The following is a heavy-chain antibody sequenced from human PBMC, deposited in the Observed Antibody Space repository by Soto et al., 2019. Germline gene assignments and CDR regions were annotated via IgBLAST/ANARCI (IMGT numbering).Heavy chain of an antibody. CDR1: GGSISTFY. J-gene: IGHJ4*02. D-gene: IGHD3-16*01. CDR2: IFYGGSS. V-gene: IGHV4-59*01. Sequence: SETLSLTCTVSGGSISTFYWSWIRQPPGKGLEWVGYIFYGGSSNYNPSLKSRVTISLDTSKNQISLKLTSVIAADTAVYYCARDRWGNRFDYRGQGTPVTVSS. CDR3: ARDRWGNRFDY.